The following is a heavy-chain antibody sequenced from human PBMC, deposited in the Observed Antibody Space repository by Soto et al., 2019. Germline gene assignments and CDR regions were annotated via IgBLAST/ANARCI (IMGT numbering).Heavy chain of an antibody. CDR1: GFDFNSKS. J-gene: IGHJ4*02. CDR3: TSSTSPDTY. D-gene: IGHD2-2*01. CDR2: INGGSTSA. V-gene: IGHV3-48*01. Sequence: EVQLVESGGGLVQPGGSLRLSCAASGFDFNSKSMNWVRQAPGQGLEWISYINGGSTSALYADSVKGRFTISRDNAKNALYLQMNSLRAEDTAMYYCTSSTSPDTYWGQGTLVTVSS.